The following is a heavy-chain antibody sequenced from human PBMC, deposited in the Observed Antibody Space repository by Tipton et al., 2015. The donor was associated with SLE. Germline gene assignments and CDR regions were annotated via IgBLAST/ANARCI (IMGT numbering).Heavy chain of an antibody. Sequence: LRLSCTVSGGSISSSSYYWGWIRQPPGKGLEWIGSIYYSGGTYYNPSLKSRVTISVDTSKNQFSLKLSSVTAADTAVYYCARGVQWGPAFDLWGRGTLVTVSS. J-gene: IGHJ2*01. CDR2: IYYSGGT. V-gene: IGHV4-39*07. D-gene: IGHD1-26*01. CDR3: ARGVQWGPAFDL. CDR1: GGSISSSSYY.